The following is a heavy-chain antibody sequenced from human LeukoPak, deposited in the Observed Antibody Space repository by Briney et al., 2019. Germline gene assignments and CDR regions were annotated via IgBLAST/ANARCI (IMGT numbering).Heavy chain of an antibody. Sequence: PGGSLRLSCAASGFTFSSYWISWVRQAPGKGLEWVANIKDDGRQKYYVDSVKGRFTISRDNAKNSLSLQMNSLRAEDTAVYYCARVTAVAGFDHWGQGTLVTVSS. D-gene: IGHD6-19*01. V-gene: IGHV3-7*03. CDR3: ARVTAVAGFDH. CDR1: GFTFSSYW. CDR2: IKDDGRQK. J-gene: IGHJ4*02.